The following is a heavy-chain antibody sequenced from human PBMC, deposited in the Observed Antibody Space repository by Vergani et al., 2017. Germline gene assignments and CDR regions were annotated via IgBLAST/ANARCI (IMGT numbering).Heavy chain of an antibody. CDR2: IIPIFGTA. J-gene: IGHJ6*02. D-gene: IGHD3-3*01. Sequence: QVQLVQSGAAVKKPGSSVTVSCKASGGTFSSYAISWVRQAPGQGLEWMGGIIPIFGTANYAQKFQGRVTITADESTITAYMELSSLRSEDTAVYYCASRDITIFGVVIIRGYYYYGMDVWGQXP. V-gene: IGHV1-69*01. CDR1: GGTFSSYA. CDR3: ASRDITIFGVVIIRGYYYYGMDV.